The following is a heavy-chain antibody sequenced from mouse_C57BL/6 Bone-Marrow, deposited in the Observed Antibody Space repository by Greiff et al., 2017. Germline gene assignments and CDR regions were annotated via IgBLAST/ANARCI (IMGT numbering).Heavy chain of an antibody. CDR2: IYPGSGST. J-gene: IGHJ2*01. CDR1: GYTFTSYW. D-gene: IGHD1-1*01. Sequence: VQLQQPGAELVKPGASVKMSCKASGYTFTSYWITWVKQRPGQGLEWIGDIYPGSGSTNYNEKFKSKATLTVDTSSSTAYMQLSSLTSEDSAVYYCARDVLYGSSSGDYWGQGTTLTVSS. CDR3: ARDVLYGSSSGDY. V-gene: IGHV1-55*01.